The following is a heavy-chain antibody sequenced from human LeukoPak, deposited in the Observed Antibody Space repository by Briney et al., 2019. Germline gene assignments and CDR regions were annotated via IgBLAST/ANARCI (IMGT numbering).Heavy chain of an antibody. CDR3: ARGGYTSSRYISRDY. CDR1: AFTFSRYW. CDR2: IKEDGSEK. V-gene: IGHV3-7*01. Sequence: PGGSLRLSCAASAFTFSRYWMTWVRQAPGKGLEWVASIKEDGSEKYYVDSVKGRFSISRGNTKNSLYLQMNSLRAEDTAVYYCARGGYTSSRYISRDYWGQGTLVTVSS. D-gene: IGHD6-13*01. J-gene: IGHJ4*02.